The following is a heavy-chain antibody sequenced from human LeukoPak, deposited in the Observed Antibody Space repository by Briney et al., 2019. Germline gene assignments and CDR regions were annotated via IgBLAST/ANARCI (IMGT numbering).Heavy chain of an antibody. J-gene: IGHJ3*02. CDR2: IYYSGST. CDR1: DGSISTYY. CDR3: AREYNYYDSSGWDAFEI. Sequence: SATLSLTCTGSDGSISTYYWNWIRQPPGKGLEWIGYIYYSGSTNYNPSLTGRVTISVDTSKNQFSLKLSSVTAADTAVYYCAREYNYYDSSGWDAFEIWGQGTMVTVSS. D-gene: IGHD3-22*01. V-gene: IGHV4-59*01.